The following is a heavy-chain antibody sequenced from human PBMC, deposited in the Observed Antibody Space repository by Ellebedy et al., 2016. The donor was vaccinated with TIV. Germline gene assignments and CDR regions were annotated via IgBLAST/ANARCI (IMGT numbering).Heavy chain of an antibody. CDR3: ARITDSSHFNGMDV. CDR1: GGSISSGSSS. Sequence: SETLSLTCTVSGGSISSGSSSWNWIRQSPGKGLEWIGYIFHSGTSYYNPSLKSRVTISTDRSKNQFSLKLSSVTAADTAVYYCARITDSSHFNGMDVWGQGTTVTVSS. CDR2: IFHSGTS. J-gene: IGHJ6*02. V-gene: IGHV4-30-2*06.